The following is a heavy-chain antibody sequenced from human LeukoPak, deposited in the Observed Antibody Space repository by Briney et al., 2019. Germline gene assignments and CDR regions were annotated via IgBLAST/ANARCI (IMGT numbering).Heavy chain of an antibody. CDR3: AGIIVTGYTHPYGMDG. Sequence: SETLSLTCTVSGDSISSYYWSWIRQPPGKGLEWIGYIYYSGSTNYNPSLKSRVTISVATSKNQFSLKLSSVTAADTAVDYCAGIIVTGYTHPYGMDGWGQGTTVTVSS. V-gene: IGHV4-59*01. J-gene: IGHJ6*02. CDR1: GDSISSYY. D-gene: IGHD3-9*01. CDR2: IYYSGST.